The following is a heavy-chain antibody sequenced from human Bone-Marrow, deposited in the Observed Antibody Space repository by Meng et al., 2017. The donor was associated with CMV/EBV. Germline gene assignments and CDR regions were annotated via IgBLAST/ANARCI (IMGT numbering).Heavy chain of an antibody. CDR2: IYYSVST. CDR1: DGSTSSGDYS. CDR3: ARMGLGSFGDY. Sequence: SDPLSLTCTVPDGSTSSGDYSWSWIRQPPGKGLECIGYIYYSVSTHYNPPLKSRVTISVDTSKNQFSLKLRSVTAADTAVYYCARMGLGSFGDYWGQGTLVTVSS. J-gene: IGHJ4*02. D-gene: IGHD1-26*01. V-gene: IGHV4-30-4*02.